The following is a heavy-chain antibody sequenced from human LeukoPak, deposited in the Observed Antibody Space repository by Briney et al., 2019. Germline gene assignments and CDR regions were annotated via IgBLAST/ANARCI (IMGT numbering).Heavy chain of an antibody. J-gene: IGHJ5*02. CDR3: ARDYYGSGVNNWFDP. D-gene: IGHD3-10*01. Sequence: SETLSLTCAVSGYSISSGYYWGWIRQPPGKGLEWIGSIYHSGSTYYNPSLKSRVTISVDTSKNQFSLKLSSVTAVDTAVYYCARDYYGSGVNNWFDPWGQGTLVTVSS. V-gene: IGHV4-38-2*02. CDR1: GYSISSGYY. CDR2: IYHSGST.